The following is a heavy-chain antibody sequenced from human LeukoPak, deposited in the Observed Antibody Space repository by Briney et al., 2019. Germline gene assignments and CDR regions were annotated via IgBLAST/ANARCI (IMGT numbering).Heavy chain of an antibody. CDR2: INPNSGGT. CDR1: GYTFTGYY. D-gene: IGHD4-17*01. J-gene: IGHJ4*02. V-gene: IGHV1-2*06. CDR3: ARGMDDYGDYDGDY. Sequence: ASVKVSCKASGYTFTGYYMHWVRQAPGQGLEWMGRINPNSGGTNYAQKFQGRVTMTRDTSISTAYMELSRLRSDDTAVYYCARGMDDYGDYDGDYWGQGTLVTASS.